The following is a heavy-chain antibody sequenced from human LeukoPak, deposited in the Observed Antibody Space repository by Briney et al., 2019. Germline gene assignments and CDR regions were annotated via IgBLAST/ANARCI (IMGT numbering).Heavy chain of an antibody. V-gene: IGHV3-15*01. D-gene: IGHD3-10*01. Sequence: GGSLRLSCAASGFTFSSSAMSWVRQAPGKGLEWVGRIKSKTGGGTTDYAAPVKGRFTISRDDSKNTLYLQMNSLKTEDTAVYYCTTVIRGLGLHYWGQGTLVTVSS. CDR2: IKSKTGGGTT. CDR1: GFTFSSSA. CDR3: TTVIRGLGLHY. J-gene: IGHJ4*02.